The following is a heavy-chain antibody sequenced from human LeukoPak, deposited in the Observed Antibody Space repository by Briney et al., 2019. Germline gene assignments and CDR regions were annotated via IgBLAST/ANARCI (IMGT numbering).Heavy chain of an antibody. D-gene: IGHD2-15*01. V-gene: IGHV4-39*07. CDR2: IYYSGST. J-gene: IGHJ3*02. CDR1: GGSISSSTYY. Sequence: SETLSLTCTVSGGSISSSTYYWGWLRQSPGRGLEWLGSIYYSGSTNYNPSLKSRVTISVDTSKNQFSLKLSSVTAADTAVYYCARPHIYCSGGSCYSGGAFDIWGQGTMVTVSS. CDR3: ARPHIYCSGGSCYSGGAFDI.